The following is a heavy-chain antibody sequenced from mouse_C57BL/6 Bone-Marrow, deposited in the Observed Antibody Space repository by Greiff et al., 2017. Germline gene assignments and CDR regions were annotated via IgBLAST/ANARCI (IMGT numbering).Heavy chain of an antibody. V-gene: IGHV1-72*01. J-gene: IGHJ3*01. CDR2: IDPNSGGT. Sequence: VQLQQPGAELVKPGASVKLSCKASGYTFTSYWMHWVKQRPGRGLEWIGRIDPNSGGTKYNEKFKSKATLTVDKPSSTAYMQLSSLTSEDSAIYYCARSRGPGYYDYDLAWFAYWGQGTLVTVSA. D-gene: IGHD2-4*01. CDR1: GYTFTSYW. CDR3: ARSRGPGYYDYDLAWFAY.